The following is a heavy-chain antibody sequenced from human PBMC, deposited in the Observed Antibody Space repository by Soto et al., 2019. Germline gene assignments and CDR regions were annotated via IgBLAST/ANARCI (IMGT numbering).Heavy chain of an antibody. Sequence: ASVKVSCKASGGTFSSYAISWVRQAPGQGLEWMGGIIPIFGTANYAQKFQGRVTITADESTSTAYMELSSLRSEDTAVYYCARGATVVTDYYYGMDVWGQGTTVTVSS. J-gene: IGHJ6*02. D-gene: IGHD4-17*01. CDR3: ARGATVVTDYYYGMDV. CDR2: IIPIFGTA. CDR1: GGTFSSYA. V-gene: IGHV1-69*13.